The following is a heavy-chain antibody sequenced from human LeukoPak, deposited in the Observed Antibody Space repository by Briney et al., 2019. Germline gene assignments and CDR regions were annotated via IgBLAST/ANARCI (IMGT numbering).Heavy chain of an antibody. CDR3: ARQRRDSSGYYLGNNWFDP. D-gene: IGHD3-22*01. CDR1: GGSIRSYY. CDR2: LYYSGST. Sequence: PSETLSLTCTVSGGSIRSYYWSWIRQPPGKGLDLIGYLYYSGSTNYNPSLKSRVTISVDTSKNQFSLKLSSVTAADTAVYYCARQRRDSSGYYLGNNWFDPWGQGTLVTVSS. V-gene: IGHV4-59*08. J-gene: IGHJ5*02.